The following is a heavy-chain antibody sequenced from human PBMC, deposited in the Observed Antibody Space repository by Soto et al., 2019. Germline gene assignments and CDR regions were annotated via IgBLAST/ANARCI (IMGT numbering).Heavy chain of an antibody. J-gene: IGHJ6*02. V-gene: IGHV4-59*01. CDR1: GGSISSYY. CDR2: IYYSGST. D-gene: IGHD3-22*01. Sequence: SETLSLTCTVSGGSISSYYWSWVRQPPGKGLEWIGYIYYSGSTNYNPSLKSRVTISVDTSKNQFSLKLSSVTAADTAVYYCAGDLGMSRGYYYYYYGMDVWGQGTTVTVSS. CDR3: AGDLGMSRGYYYYYYGMDV.